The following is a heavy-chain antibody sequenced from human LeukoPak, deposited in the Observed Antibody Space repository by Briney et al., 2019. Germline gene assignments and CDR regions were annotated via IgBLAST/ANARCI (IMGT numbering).Heavy chain of an antibody. J-gene: IGHJ1*01. CDR1: GFTVSSNY. CDR3: ARDRGDSSGYYYVGYFQH. V-gene: IGHV3-53*01. CDR2: IYSGGTT. Sequence: GGSLRLSCAASGFTVSSNYMSWVRRAPGKGLEWVSVIYSGGTTYYADSVKGRFTISRDNSKNTLYLQMNSLRAEDTAMYYCARDRGDSSGYYYVGYFQHWGQGTLVTVSS. D-gene: IGHD3-22*01.